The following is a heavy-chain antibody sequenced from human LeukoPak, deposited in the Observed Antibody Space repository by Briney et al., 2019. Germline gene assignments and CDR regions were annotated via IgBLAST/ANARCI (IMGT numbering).Heavy chain of an antibody. J-gene: IGHJ4*02. Sequence: GESLKISCKGSGYSFTSYWISWVRQMPGKGLEWMGRIDPSDSYTNYSPSFQGHVTISADKSISTAYLQWSSLKASDTAMYYCAAPSNRGNWYPPPDDYWGQGTLVTVSS. CDR1: GYSFTSYW. D-gene: IGHD1-1*01. V-gene: IGHV5-10-1*01. CDR3: AAPSNRGNWYPPPDDY. CDR2: IDPSDSYT.